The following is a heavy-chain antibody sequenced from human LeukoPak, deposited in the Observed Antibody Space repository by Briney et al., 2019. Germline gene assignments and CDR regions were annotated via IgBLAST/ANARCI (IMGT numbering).Heavy chain of an antibody. CDR3: AKSRPRVGATNFDY. Sequence: GGSLRLSCAASGFTFSGYGMHWVRQAPGKGLEWVAFIRYDGSNKYYADSVKGRFTISRDNSKNTLYLQMNSLRAEDTAVYYCAKSRPRVGATNFDYWGQGTLVTVSS. CDR2: IRYDGSNK. CDR1: GFTFSGYG. V-gene: IGHV3-30*02. J-gene: IGHJ4*02. D-gene: IGHD1-26*01.